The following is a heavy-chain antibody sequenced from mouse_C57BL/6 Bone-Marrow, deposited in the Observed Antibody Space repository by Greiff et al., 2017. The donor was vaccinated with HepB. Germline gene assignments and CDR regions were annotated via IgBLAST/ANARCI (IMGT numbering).Heavy chain of an antibody. V-gene: IGHV1-18*01. J-gene: IGHJ1*03. D-gene: IGHD1-1*01. CDR2: INPNNGGT. CDR1: GYTFTDYN. Sequence: EVQLQQSGPELVKPGASVKIPCKASGYTFTDYNMDWVKQSHGKSLEWIGDINPNNGGTIYNQKFKGKATLTVDKSSSTAYMELRSLTSEDTAVYYCARRGYYGSSYPYWYFDVWGTGTTVTVSS. CDR3: ARRGYYGSSYPYWYFDV.